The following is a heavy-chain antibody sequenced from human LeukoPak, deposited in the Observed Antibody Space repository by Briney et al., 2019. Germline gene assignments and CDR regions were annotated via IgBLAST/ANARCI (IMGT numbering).Heavy chain of an antibody. J-gene: IGHJ1*01. CDR2: ISGSGGST. Sequence: PGGSLRLSGAASGEASGRPFSGYGMHWVRQAPGKGLEWVSAISGSGGSTYYADSVKGRFTISRDNSKNTLYLQMNSLRAEDTAVYYCATGTSQLADFQHWGQGTLVTVSS. D-gene: IGHD1-14*01. CDR3: ATGTSQLADFQH. CDR1: GEASGRPFSGYG. V-gene: IGHV3-23*01.